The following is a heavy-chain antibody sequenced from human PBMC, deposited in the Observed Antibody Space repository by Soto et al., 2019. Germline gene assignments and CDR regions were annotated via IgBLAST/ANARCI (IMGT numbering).Heavy chain of an antibody. D-gene: IGHD3-22*01. CDR2: ISSSSSYI. CDR3: ARGAGVVVPDQWGHDY. V-gene: IGHV3-21*01. CDR1: GFTFSSYG. Sequence: GSLRLSCASSGFTFSSYGMNWVRQAPGKGLEWVSSISSSSSYIYYADSVKGRFTISRDNAKNSLYLQMNSLRAEDTAVYYCARGAGVVVPDQWGHDYWGQGTLVTVSS. J-gene: IGHJ4*02.